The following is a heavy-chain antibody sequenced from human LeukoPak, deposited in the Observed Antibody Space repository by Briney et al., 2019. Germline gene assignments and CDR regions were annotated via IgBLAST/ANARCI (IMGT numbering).Heavy chain of an antibody. V-gene: IGHV4-31*03. J-gene: IGHJ4*02. Sequence: SETLSLTCTVSGDSISNGAYYWSWIRQHPGKGLEWIGYIHNSGNTYYNPSLRRRVIMSLDTSKSQFSLKVNSVTAADTAVYLCAREGGTVVTSDYWGQGTLVTVSS. CDR3: AREGGTVVTSDY. D-gene: IGHD4-23*01. CDR2: IHNSGNT. CDR1: GDSISNGAYY.